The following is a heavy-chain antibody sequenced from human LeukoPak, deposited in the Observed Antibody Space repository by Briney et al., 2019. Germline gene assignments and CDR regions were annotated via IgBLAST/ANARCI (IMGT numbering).Heavy chain of an antibody. CDR1: GFTFSSYS. CDR2: ISSSSSNI. CDR3: ASPDPLDAFDI. J-gene: IGHJ3*02. Sequence: GGSLRLSCAASGFTFSSYSMNWVRQAPGKGLEWVSSISSSSSNIYYADLVKGRFTISRDNAKSSLYLQMNSLRAEDTAVYYCASPDPLDAFDIWGQGTMVTVSS. D-gene: IGHD1-14*01. V-gene: IGHV3-21*01.